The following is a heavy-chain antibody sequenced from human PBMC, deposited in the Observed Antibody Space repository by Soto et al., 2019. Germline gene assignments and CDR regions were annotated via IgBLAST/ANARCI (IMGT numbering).Heavy chain of an antibody. J-gene: IGHJ4*02. V-gene: IGHV3-23*01. CDR2: ISGSGRGAATFYP. CDR1: GFTFTNYA. Sequence: QPGGSLRLSCAAPGFTFTNYAMSWVRQAPGKGLEWVSTISGSGRGAATFYPYYADSVKGRFTISRDNSKNTVSLQMNSLRAEDTALYYCARDVAEGYFDYWGQGTLVTVSS. CDR3: ARDVAEGYFDY.